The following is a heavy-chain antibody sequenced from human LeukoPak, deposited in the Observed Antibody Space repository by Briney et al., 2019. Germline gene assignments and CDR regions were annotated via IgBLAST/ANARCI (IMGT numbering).Heavy chain of an antibody. V-gene: IGHV3-53*01. CDR2: IYSGGST. Sequence: GGSLRLSCAASGFTVSSNYMSWVRQAPGKGLEWVSVIYSGGSTYYADSVKGRFTISRDNSKNTLYLQMDSLRAEATAVYYCAAAHGSATRFDYWGQGTLVTVSS. D-gene: IGHD3-10*01. J-gene: IGHJ4*02. CDR3: AAAHGSATRFDY. CDR1: GFTVSSNY.